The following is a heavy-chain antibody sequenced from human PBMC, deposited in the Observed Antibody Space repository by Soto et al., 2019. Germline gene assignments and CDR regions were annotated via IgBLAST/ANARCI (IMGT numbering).Heavy chain of an antibody. CDR2: IKSKTDGGTT. D-gene: IGHD2-15*01. V-gene: IGHV3-15*07. CDR1: GFTFSNAW. J-gene: IGHJ6*02. CDR3: ARGGGSNGMAAGDPYYYGMDV. Sequence: GGSLRLSCAASGFTFSNAWRNWVRQAPGKGLEWVGRIKSKTDGGTTDYAAPVKGRFTISRDDSKNTLYLQMNSLKTEDTAVYYCARGGGSNGMAAGDPYYYGMDVWGQGTTVTVSS.